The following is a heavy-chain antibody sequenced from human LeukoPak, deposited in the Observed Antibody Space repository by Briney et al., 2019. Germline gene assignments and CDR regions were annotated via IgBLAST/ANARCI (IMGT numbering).Heavy chain of an antibody. D-gene: IGHD3-10*01. CDR1: GGSISSYY. V-gene: IGHV4-59*01. Sequence: SETLSLTCTVSGGSISSYYWSWIRQPPGKGLEWIGYIYYSGSTNYNPSLKSRVTISVDASKNQFSLKLSSVTAADTAVYYCARGGYYYYGMDVWGQGTTVTVSS. CDR2: IYYSGST. J-gene: IGHJ6*02. CDR3: ARGGYYYYGMDV.